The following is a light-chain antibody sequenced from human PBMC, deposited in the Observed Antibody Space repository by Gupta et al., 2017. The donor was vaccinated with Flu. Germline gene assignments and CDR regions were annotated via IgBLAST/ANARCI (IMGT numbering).Light chain of an antibody. V-gene: IGKV1-5*03. CDR3: QQYNSDAWT. Sequence: DIQMTQSTSTLSASVGDRVTITCRASQSLNNWLAWYQQKSGKAPKLLIYRASGLESGVPPRFSGSGSGTQYTLTINNLQPEDSATYYCQQYNSDAWTFGQGTKVE. CDR1: QSLNNW. J-gene: IGKJ1*01. CDR2: RAS.